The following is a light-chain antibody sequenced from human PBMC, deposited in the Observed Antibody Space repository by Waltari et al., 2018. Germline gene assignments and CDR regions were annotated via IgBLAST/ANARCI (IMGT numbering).Light chain of an antibody. CDR1: SSDVGGYNY. V-gene: IGLV2-11*01. J-gene: IGLJ2*01. CDR2: DGN. CDR3: CSYAGSYTFV. Sequence: QSALTQPRSVSGSPGQSVTISCTGTSSDVGGYNYVSWYQQHPGKAPKFSIYDGNKLPSGVPEPFSGSKSGNTASLTISGLQAEDEADYYCCSYAGSYTFVFGGGTKLTVL.